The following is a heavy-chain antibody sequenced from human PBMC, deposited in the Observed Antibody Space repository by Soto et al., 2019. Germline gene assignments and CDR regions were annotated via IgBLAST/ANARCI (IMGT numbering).Heavy chain of an antibody. D-gene: IGHD6-13*01. Sequence: PGGSLRFSCAASGFTFSSYAMSWVRQAPGKGLEWVSAISGSGGSTYYADSVKGRFTISRDNSKNTLYLQMNSLRAEDTAVYYCAKDGSSQGYSSSWYSDYGMEVWGQGTTVTVSS. CDR2: ISGSGGST. J-gene: IGHJ6*02. CDR1: GFTFSSYA. V-gene: IGHV3-23*01. CDR3: AKDGSSQGYSSSWYSDYGMEV.